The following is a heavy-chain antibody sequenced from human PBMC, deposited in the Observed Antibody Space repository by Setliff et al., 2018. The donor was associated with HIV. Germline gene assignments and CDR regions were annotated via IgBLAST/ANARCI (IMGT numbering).Heavy chain of an antibody. CDR3: ARATSGTIHDF. J-gene: IGHJ4*02. Sequence: ASVKVSCKASGYTFTSYGISWVRQAPGQGLEWMGWISAYNGNTNYAQKLQGRVTITTDESTGTTYMELSSLTSDDTAVYYCARATSGTIHDFWGQGTLVTVSS. D-gene: IGHD3-10*01. V-gene: IGHV1-18*01. CDR2: ISAYNGNT. CDR1: GYTFTSYG.